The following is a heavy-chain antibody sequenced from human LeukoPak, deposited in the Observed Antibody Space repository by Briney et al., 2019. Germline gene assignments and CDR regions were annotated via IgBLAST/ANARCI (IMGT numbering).Heavy chain of an antibody. J-gene: IGHJ5*02. CDR2: IYYSGSS. Sequence: SETLSLTCTVSVGSISSSNYYCGWIRQPPGKGLEWIGSIYYSGSSYYNPSLKSRVTISVDTSKNQFSLKLSSVTAADTAVYYCARSSGVAPNFDPWGQGTLVTVSS. CDR1: VGSISSSNYY. D-gene: IGHD2-15*01. CDR3: ARSSGVAPNFDP. V-gene: IGHV4-39*01.